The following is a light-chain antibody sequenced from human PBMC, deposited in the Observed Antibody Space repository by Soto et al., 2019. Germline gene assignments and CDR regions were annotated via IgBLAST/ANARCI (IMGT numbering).Light chain of an antibody. Sequence: EIVLTQSPATLSLSPGARGTLSCRASQSVSSYLAWYQQKPGQAPRLLIYDASNRATGIPARFSGSGSGTDFTLTISSLEPEDSAVYYCQQRSHWPLTFGPGTKVHIK. CDR3: QQRSHWPLT. CDR2: DAS. J-gene: IGKJ3*01. V-gene: IGKV3-11*01. CDR1: QSVSSY.